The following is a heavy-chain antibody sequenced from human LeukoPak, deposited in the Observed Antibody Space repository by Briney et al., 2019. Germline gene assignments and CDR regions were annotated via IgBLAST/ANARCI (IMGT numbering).Heavy chain of an antibody. D-gene: IGHD3-22*01. CDR2: IWYDGSNK. J-gene: IGHJ3*02. CDR1: GFTFSSYG. Sequence: GGSLRLSCAASGFTFSSYGMHWVRQAPGKGLEWVAVIWYDGSNKYCADSVKGRFTISRDNSKNTLYLQMNSLRAEDTAVYYCARDYDSQHDAFDIWGQGTMVTVSS. CDR3: ARDYDSQHDAFDI. V-gene: IGHV3-33*08.